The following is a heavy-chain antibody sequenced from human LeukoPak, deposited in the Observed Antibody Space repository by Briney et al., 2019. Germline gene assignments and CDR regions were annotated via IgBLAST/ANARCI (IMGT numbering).Heavy chain of an antibody. D-gene: IGHD5-24*01. CDR1: GFIFYEYA. CDR2: ITLNSGRI. Sequence: WSLRLSFVASGFIFYEYAMHWVRHGPGEGLGWVSGITLNSGRIDFADSVKGRFTISRDNAKNSLYLQMNSLRAEDTVLYYCAKGNGYSIGRDPFDIWGQGTMVTVSS. V-gene: IGHV3-9*01. J-gene: IGHJ3*02. CDR3: AKGNGYSIGRDPFDI.